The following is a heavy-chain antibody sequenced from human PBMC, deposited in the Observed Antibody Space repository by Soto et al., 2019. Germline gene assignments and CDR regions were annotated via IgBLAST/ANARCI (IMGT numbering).Heavy chain of an antibody. CDR2: IWYDGSNK. CDR3: ARRGYCISTSCYDYYYYMDV. D-gene: IGHD2-2*01. V-gene: IGHV3-33*01. CDR1: GFTFSSYG. J-gene: IGHJ6*03. Sequence: GGSLRLSCAASGFTFSSYGMHWVRQAPGKGLEWVAVIWYDGSNKYYADSVKGRFTISRDNSKNTLYLQMNSLRAEDTAVYYCARRGYCISTSCYDYYYYMDVWGKGTTVTVSS.